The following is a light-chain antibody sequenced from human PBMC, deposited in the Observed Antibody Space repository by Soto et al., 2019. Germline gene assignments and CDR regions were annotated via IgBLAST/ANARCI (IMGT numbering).Light chain of an antibody. CDR3: QQYNNWWT. CDR2: GAS. J-gene: IGKJ1*01. V-gene: IGKV3-15*01. Sequence: EIVMTQSPATLSVSPGEGATLSCRASQSVNSNLAWYQQKPGQAPRLLIYGASTRATGFPARFSGSGSGTDFTLTIRSLQSEDFAVYYCQQYNNWWTFGQGTKVEIK. CDR1: QSVNSN.